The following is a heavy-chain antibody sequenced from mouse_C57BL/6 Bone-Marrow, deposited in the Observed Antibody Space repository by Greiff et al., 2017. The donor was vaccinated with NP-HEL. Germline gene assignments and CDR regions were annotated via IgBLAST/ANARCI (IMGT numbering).Heavy chain of an antibody. D-gene: IGHD2-12*01. J-gene: IGHJ4*01. V-gene: IGHV1-64*01. CDR2: IHPNSGST. CDR3: AREEYDAAYYYAMDY. Sequence: VKLQQPGAELVKPGASVKLSCKASGYTFTSYWMHWVKQRPGQGLEWIGMIHPNSGSTNYNEKFKSKATLTVDKSSSTAYMQLRNLPSEDSAVYYCAREEYDAAYYYAMDYWGQGTSVTVSS. CDR1: GYTFTSYW.